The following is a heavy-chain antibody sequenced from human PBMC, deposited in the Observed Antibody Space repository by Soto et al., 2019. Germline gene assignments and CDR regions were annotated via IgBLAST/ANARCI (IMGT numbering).Heavy chain of an antibody. D-gene: IGHD3-22*01. CDR1: GFTFRTYA. CDR3: ARDGPQIWAIVVDGLNYYGMDL. V-gene: IGHV3-30-3*01. CDR2: TSYNGGKT. Sequence: QVQLVESGGGVVQPGTSLRLSCAASGFTFRTYAMHWLRQAPGTGLEWVALTSYNGGKTYYTDCVKGRFTISRDNSKNTLFLEMSSLRPEYTAVYYCARDGPQIWAIVVDGLNYYGMDLWGRGTTVTVSS. J-gene: IGHJ6*02.